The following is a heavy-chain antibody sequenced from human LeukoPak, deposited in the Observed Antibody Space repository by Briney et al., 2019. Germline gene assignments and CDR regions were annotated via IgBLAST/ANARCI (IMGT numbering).Heavy chain of an antibody. D-gene: IGHD6-6*01. CDR3: ARDPLVEEVVAARALDY. V-gene: IGHV1-69*01. CDR1: GGTFSSYA. Sequence: GSSVKVSCKASGGTFSSYAISWVRQAPGQGLEWMGGIIPIFGTANYAQKFQGRVTITADESTSTAYMELSSLGSEDTAVYYCARDPLVEEVVAARALDYWGQGTLVTVSS. CDR2: IIPIFGTA. J-gene: IGHJ4*02.